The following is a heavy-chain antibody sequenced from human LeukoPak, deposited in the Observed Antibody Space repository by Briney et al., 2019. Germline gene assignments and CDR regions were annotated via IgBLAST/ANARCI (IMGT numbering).Heavy chain of an antibody. CDR3: ARDMGGDPIYYFDY. CDR1: GFTFSDSY. Sequence: GGSRRLSCAASGFTFSDSYMSWIRQAPGKGLEWVSYISRSGTYTHYAGSVKGRFTISRDNAKNSLYLQMNSLRAEDTAVYYCARDMGGDPIYYFDYWGQGTPVTVSS. D-gene: IGHD4-17*01. J-gene: IGHJ4*02. V-gene: IGHV3-11*05. CDR2: ISRSGTYT.